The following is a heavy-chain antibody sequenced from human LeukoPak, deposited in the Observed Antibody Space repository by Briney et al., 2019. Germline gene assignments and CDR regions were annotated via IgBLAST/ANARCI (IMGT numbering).Heavy chain of an antibody. CDR3: ARENDIAVASRTGYMDV. D-gene: IGHD2-2*01. J-gene: IGHJ6*03. V-gene: IGHV4-4*07. Sequence: KPSETLSLTCTVSGGFISSYYWSWIRQPAGKGLEWIGRIYKSGSTNYNPSLNSRLTMSVDTSNNQFSLKLSSVTAADTAVYYCARENDIAVASRTGYMDVWGKGTTVTVSS. CDR2: IYKSGST. CDR1: GGFISSYY.